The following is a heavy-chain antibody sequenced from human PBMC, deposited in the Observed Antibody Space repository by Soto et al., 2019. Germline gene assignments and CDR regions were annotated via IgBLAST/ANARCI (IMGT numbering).Heavy chain of an antibody. CDR2: ISGRADAT. CDR1: GFTFRDYA. V-gene: IGHV3-23*01. CDR3: AKEITSCCYHGLDS. D-gene: IGHD2-2*01. Sequence: GGSLRLSCIASGFTFRDYAIIWVRQAPGKGLECLSGISGRADATHYAASVKGRFTISRDNSRNTAYLDMKNLRDEDTALYYCAKEITSCCYHGLDSWGQGTPVTVSS. J-gene: IGHJ4*02.